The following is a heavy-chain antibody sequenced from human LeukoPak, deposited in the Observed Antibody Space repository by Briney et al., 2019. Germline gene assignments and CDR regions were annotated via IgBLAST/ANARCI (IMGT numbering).Heavy chain of an antibody. D-gene: IGHD3-10*01. V-gene: IGHV1-8*01. CDR2: MNPNSGNT. Sequence: ASVKASCKASGYTFTSYDINWVRQATGQGLEWMGWMNPNSGNTGYAQKFQGRVTMTRNTSISTAYMELSSLRSEDTAVYYCARLGNEKYEFGCMDVWGQGTTVTVSS. J-gene: IGHJ6*02. CDR3: ARLGNEKYEFGCMDV. CDR1: GYTFTSYD.